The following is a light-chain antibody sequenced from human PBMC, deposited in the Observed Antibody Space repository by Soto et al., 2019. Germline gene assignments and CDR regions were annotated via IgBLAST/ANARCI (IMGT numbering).Light chain of an antibody. CDR2: DAS. Sequence: EIVLTQSPATLSLSPGGRATLSCRASQSVRNYLAWYQQKPGQAPRLLIYDASNRATGIPARFSGSGSGTDFTLSITSLEHEDIEVYYCQQRASWPLTLGGGTKGDIK. CDR1: QSVRNY. J-gene: IGKJ4*01. CDR3: QQRASWPLT. V-gene: IGKV3-11*01.